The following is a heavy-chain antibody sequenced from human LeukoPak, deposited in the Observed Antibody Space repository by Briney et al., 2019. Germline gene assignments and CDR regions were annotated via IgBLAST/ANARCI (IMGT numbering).Heavy chain of an antibody. V-gene: IGHV1-18*01. J-gene: IGHJ3*02. Sequence: GASVKVSCKASGYTFTSYGISWVRQAPGQGLEWMGWISAYNGNTNYAQKLQGRVTMTTDTSTSTAYMDLSGLRSGDTAMYYCAIQGVGAPGSFDIWGQGTMVTVSS. D-gene: IGHD1-26*01. CDR2: ISAYNGNT. CDR3: AIQGVGAPGSFDI. CDR1: GYTFTSYG.